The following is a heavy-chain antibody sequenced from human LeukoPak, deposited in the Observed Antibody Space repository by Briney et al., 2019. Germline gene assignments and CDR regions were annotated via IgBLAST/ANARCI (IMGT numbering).Heavy chain of an antibody. Sequence: TSETLSLTCAVSGGSISSGGYSWSWIRQPPGKGLEWIGYIYHSGSTYYNPSLKSRVTISVDTSKNQFSLKLSSVTAADTAVYYCARFMAAAGTYYFDYWGQGTLVTVSS. J-gene: IGHJ4*02. CDR2: IYHSGST. D-gene: IGHD6-13*01. V-gene: IGHV4-30-2*01. CDR1: GGSISSGGYS. CDR3: ARFMAAAGTYYFDY.